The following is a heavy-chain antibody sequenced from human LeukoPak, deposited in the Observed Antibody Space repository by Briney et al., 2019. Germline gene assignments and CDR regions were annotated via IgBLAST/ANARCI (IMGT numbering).Heavy chain of an antibody. CDR3: AKDHQCYDRSGYCPIDH. D-gene: IGHD3-22*01. Sequence: GGSLRLSCAASGFTFSTYGMNWLRQAPGKGLEWVSSVSGATGNSYYVGSVKGRFTISRDDSKNTLYLQMNSLRAEDTAVYYCAKDHQCYDRSGYCPIDHWGQGTLVIVSA. CDR2: VSGATGNS. CDR1: GFTFSTYG. J-gene: IGHJ4*02. V-gene: IGHV3-23*01.